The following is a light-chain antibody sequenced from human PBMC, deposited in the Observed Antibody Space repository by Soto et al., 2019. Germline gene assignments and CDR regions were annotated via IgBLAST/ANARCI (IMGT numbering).Light chain of an antibody. CDR1: QTISSW. J-gene: IGKJ4*01. CDR2: KAS. Sequence: DIQMTQSPSTLSGSVGDRVTITCRASQTISSWLAWYQQKPGKAPKLLIYKASTLKSGVPSRFSGSGSGTEFTLTISSLQTDDFASYYCLHYSAYPLTFGGGTKVDI. CDR3: LHYSAYPLT. V-gene: IGKV1-5*03.